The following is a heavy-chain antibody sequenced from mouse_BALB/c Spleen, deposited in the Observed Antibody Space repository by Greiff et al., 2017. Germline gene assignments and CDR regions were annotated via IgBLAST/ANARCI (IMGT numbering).Heavy chain of an antibody. Sequence: EVQLVESGGGLVQPGGSLRLSCATSGFTFTDYYMSWVRQPPGKALEWLGFIRNKANGYTTEYSASVKGRFTISRDNSQSILYLQMNTLRAEDSATYYCARDSSGYVYYYAMDYGGQGTSVTVSS. J-gene: IGHJ4*01. V-gene: IGHV7-3*02. CDR1: GFTFTDYY. CDR3: ARDSSGYVYYYAMDY. CDR2: IRNKANGYTT. D-gene: IGHD3-1*01.